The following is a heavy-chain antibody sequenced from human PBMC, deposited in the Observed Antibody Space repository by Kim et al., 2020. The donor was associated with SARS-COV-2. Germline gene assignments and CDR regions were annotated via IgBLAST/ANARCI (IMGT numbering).Heavy chain of an antibody. D-gene: IGHD4-17*01. J-gene: IGHJ4*02. CDR3: ARDRGYGGNSIH. V-gene: IGHV3-48*03. Sequence: YYTDSVKGRFTNSRGNAKKLLYLQMTSLRAEDTAIYYCARDRGYGGNSIHWGQGTLVTVSS.